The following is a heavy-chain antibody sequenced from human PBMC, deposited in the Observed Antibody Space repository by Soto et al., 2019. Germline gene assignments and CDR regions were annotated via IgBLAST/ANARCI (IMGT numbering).Heavy chain of an antibody. D-gene: IGHD1-26*01. V-gene: IGHV3-74*01. J-gene: IGHJ3*01. Sequence: EVQLVESGGGLVRPGGSLRLSCAASGFTFSYYWMHWVPQAPGKGLVWVSRIHSDGSSTTYADFVKGRFIISRDNARNTVDLQMNSVRVEDTAVYYCARGDRGAFDVWGQGTVVTVSS. CDR2: IHSDGSST. CDR3: ARGDRGAFDV. CDR1: GFTFSYYW.